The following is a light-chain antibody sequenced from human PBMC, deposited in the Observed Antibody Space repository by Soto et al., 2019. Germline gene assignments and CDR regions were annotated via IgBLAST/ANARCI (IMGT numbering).Light chain of an antibody. J-gene: IGKJ4*01. CDR3: QQYNNWPFT. CDR2: GAS. CDR1: QSVSSN. Sequence: EIVLTQSPATLSVPPGERATVSCRASQSVSSNLAWYQQKPGQAPRLLIYGASTRATGIPARFSGSGSGTEFTLTISSLQSEDFAVYYCQQYNNWPFTFGGGTKV. V-gene: IGKV3-15*01.